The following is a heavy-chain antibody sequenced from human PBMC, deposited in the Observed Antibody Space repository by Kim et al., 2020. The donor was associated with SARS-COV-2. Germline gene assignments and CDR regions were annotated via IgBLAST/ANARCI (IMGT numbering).Heavy chain of an antibody. V-gene: IGHV3-74*01. CDR2: INGDGSTT. D-gene: IGHD3-10*01. CDR1: GFTFSSYW. J-gene: IGHJ4*02. CDR3: ARNFYGSENL. Sequence: GGSLRLSCAASGFTFSSYWMHWVRQAPGKGLVWVSRINGDGSTTNYADSVKGRFTISRDNAKNTLYLQMNSLRAEDTAVYYCARNFYGSENLWGQGTLVTVSS.